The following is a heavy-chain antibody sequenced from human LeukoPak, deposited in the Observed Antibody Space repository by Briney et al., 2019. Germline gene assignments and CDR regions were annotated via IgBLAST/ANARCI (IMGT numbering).Heavy chain of an antibody. CDR3: ARGRPYYDFWSGYQTLFDY. D-gene: IGHD3-3*01. J-gene: IGHJ4*02. Sequence: SETLSLTCGVSDAALSGYQWSWIRQPPGKGLEWIGEINHSGSTNYNPSLKSRVTISVDTSKNQFSLKLSSVTAADTAVYYCARGRPYYDFWSGYQTLFDYWGQGTLVTVSS. V-gene: IGHV4-34*01. CDR2: INHSGST. CDR1: DAALSGYQ.